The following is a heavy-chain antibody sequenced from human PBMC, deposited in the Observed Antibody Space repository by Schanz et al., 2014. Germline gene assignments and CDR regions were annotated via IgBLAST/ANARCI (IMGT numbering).Heavy chain of an antibody. D-gene: IGHD6-19*01. V-gene: IGHV3-23*04. CDR1: GFTVSSSY. Sequence: EVQLVESGGGLVQPGGSLRLSCAASGFTVSSSYMSWVRQAPGQGLEWVSGISDRGDGTNYGDSVRGRFTISRDNSRNTVYLQMNNVGVDDTATYYCVKTDAGWRFDYWGQGTLVIVSS. CDR3: VKTDAGWRFDY. CDR2: ISDRGDGT. J-gene: IGHJ4*02.